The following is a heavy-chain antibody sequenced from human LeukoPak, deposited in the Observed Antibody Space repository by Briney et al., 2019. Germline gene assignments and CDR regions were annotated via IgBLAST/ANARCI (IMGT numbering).Heavy chain of an antibody. CDR3: ARGYYSALDY. V-gene: IGHV3-7*04. J-gene: IGHJ4*02. CDR2: IDQDGSDK. D-gene: IGHD4-11*01. Sequence: LTGGSLRLSCAASGFTFSSYWMSRVRQAPGKGLEWVANIDQDGSDKNYVDSVKGRFTISRDNAKNSMYLQMNSLRVEDTAVYYCARGYYSALDYWGQGALVTVSS. CDR1: GFTFSSYW.